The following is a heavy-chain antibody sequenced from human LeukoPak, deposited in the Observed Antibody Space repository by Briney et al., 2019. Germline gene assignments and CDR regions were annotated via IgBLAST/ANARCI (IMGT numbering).Heavy chain of an antibody. D-gene: IGHD3-9*01. CDR2: ISGSGGST. Sequence: GGSLRLSCAASGFTFSRYAMSWVRQALGKGLEWVSAISGSGGSTYYADSVKGRFTISRDNSKNRLYLQMNSLKSEDTAVYYCANFNYDVLTGYSDYWGQGTLVTVSS. CDR3: ANFNYDVLTGYSDY. CDR1: GFTFSRYA. J-gene: IGHJ4*02. V-gene: IGHV3-23*01.